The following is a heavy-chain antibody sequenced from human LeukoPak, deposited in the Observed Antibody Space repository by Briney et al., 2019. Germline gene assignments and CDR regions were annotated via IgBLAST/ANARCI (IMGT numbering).Heavy chain of an antibody. J-gene: IGHJ6*02. V-gene: IGHV4-34*01. CDR2: INHSGST. Sequence: SETLSLTCAVYGGSFSGCYWSWIRQPPGKGLEWIGEINHSGSTNYNPSLKSRVTISVDTSKNQFSLKLSSVTAADTAVYYCASKYSSSWYMDVWGQGTTVTVSS. CDR1: GGSFSGCY. D-gene: IGHD6-13*01. CDR3: ASKYSSSWYMDV.